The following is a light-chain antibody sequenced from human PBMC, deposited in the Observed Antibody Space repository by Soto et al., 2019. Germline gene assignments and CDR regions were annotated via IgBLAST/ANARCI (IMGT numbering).Light chain of an antibody. J-gene: IGKJ1*01. CDR3: QKYNNWPPWT. CDR1: QSVSSN. Sequence: IVMTQSPATLSVSPGERATLYRSYSQSVSSNLAWYQQKPGQAPRLLIYGASTRATGIPARFSGSGSGTEFTLTISSLQSEDFAVYYCQKYNNWPPWTFGQGTKVDIK. CDR2: GAS. V-gene: IGKV3-15*01.